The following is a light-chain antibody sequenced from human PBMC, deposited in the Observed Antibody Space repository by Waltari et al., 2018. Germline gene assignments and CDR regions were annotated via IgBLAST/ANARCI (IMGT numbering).Light chain of an antibody. Sequence: SYVLTQSPSVSVSPGQTVTITCSGDNLGEKYVSWYQQKPGQSPVLVIFQDTQRPSGIPARFSGSMSGDTATLTIGGTQPVDEADYFCQAWASSNYVFASGTKVTVL. V-gene: IGLV3-1*01. J-gene: IGLJ1*01. CDR3: QAWASSNYV. CDR1: NLGEKY. CDR2: QDT.